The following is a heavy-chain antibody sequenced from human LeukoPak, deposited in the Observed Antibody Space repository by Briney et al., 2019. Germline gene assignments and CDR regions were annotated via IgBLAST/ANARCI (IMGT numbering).Heavy chain of an antibody. CDR3: ARMVGYGGNYYYGMDV. D-gene: IGHD4-23*01. CDR1: GGTFSSYA. Sequence: SVKVSCKASGGTFSSYAISWVRQAPGQGLEWMGGIIPIFGTAYYAQKFQGRVTITADESTSTAYMELSSLRSEDTAVYYCARMVGYGGNYYYGMDVWGQGTTVTVSS. V-gene: IGHV1-69*13. CDR2: IIPIFGTA. J-gene: IGHJ6*02.